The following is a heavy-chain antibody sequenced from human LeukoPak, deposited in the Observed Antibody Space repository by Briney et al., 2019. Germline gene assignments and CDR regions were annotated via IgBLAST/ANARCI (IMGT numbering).Heavy chain of an antibody. CDR1: GDSISSGNY. J-gene: IGHJ5*02. V-gene: IGHV4-38-2*02. CDR3: ARDMREWELLMVWFDP. Sequence: SETLSLTCTVSGDSISSGNYWGWIRQPPGKGLEWIGSIFHTGSTYYNLSLKSRVTISVDTSKNQFSLRLSSVTAADTAVYYCARDMREWELLMVWFDPWGQGTLVTVSS. CDR2: IFHTGST. D-gene: IGHD1-26*01.